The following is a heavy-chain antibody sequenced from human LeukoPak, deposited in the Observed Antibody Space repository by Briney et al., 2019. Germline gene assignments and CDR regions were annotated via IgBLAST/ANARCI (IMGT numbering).Heavy chain of an antibody. V-gene: IGHV3-48*01. CDR2: ISSSSSTI. D-gene: IGHD1-1*01. J-gene: IGHJ4*02. Sequence: GGSLRLSCATSGFTFSSYSMNWVRQAPGKGLEWVSYISSSSSTIYYADSVKGRFTISRDNAKNSLYLQMNSLRAEDTAVYYCARDRLEPPRVYYFDYWGQETLVTVSS. CDR1: GFTFSSYS. CDR3: ARDRLEPPRVYYFDY.